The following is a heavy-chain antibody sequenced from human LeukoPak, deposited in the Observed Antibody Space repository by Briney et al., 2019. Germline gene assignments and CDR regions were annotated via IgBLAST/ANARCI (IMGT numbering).Heavy chain of an antibody. CDR3: ATYDSWSGYNIAY. CDR2: INADEDRV. D-gene: IGHD3-3*01. CDR1: GFTFSDYW. V-gene: IGHV3-74*01. Sequence: GGSLRLSCAASGFTFSDYWMHWVRQAPGKGLVWVSHINADEDRVAYADSVKGRFTITRDNAENSLYLQMNSLKVEDTAIYYCATYDSWSGYNIAYWGQGTLVTVSS. J-gene: IGHJ4*02.